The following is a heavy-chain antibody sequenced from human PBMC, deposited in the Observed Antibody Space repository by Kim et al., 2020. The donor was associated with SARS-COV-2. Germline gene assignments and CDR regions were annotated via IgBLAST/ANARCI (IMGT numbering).Heavy chain of an antibody. Sequence: SETLSLTCAVSGGSFSSYYWNWIRQPPGKGLEWVGDIYHNGSTNYYPTPKSRGTISVEASTNQTPLKLRPSTAADAAADYCSCAGRQWIVWPVFYFYY. V-gene: IGHV4-34*01. J-gene: IGHJ6*01. CDR2: IYHNGST. D-gene: IGHD6-19*01. CDR1: GGSFSSYY. CDR3: SCAGRQWIVWPVFYFYY.